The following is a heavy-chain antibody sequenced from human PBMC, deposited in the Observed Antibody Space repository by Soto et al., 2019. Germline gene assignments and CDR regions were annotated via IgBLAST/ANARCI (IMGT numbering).Heavy chain of an antibody. J-gene: IGHJ4*02. CDR2: IYQSKSA. CDR3: ARGDTRLGELSHDY. D-gene: IGHD3-16*02. CDR1: CGSVTSGGHS. Sequence: NPSETLSLTCVVSCGSVTSGGHSWSWIRQAPGKGLEWVGSIYQSKSAYYNPSLRSRVAISVDRSNNQVSLRMTSVTAADTAIYYCARGDTRLGELSHDYWGQGTLVTVSS. V-gene: IGHV4-30-2*01.